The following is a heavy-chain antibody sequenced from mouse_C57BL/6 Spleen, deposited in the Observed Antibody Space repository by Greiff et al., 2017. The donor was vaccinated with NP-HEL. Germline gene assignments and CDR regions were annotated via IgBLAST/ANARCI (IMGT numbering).Heavy chain of an antibody. CDR3: ARDRGLRAMDY. CDR1: GFTFSSYA. CDR2: ISDGGSYT. D-gene: IGHD2-2*01. J-gene: IGHJ4*01. Sequence: EVNVVESGGGLVKPGGSLKLSCAASGFTFSSYAMSWVRQTPEKRLEWVATISDGGSYTYYPDNVKGRFTISRDNAKNNLYLQMSHLKSEDTAMYYCARDRGLRAMDYWGQGTSVTVSS. V-gene: IGHV5-4*01.